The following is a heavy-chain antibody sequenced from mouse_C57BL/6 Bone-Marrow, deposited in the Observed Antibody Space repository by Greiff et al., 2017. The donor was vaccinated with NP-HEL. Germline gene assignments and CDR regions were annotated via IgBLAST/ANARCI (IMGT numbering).Heavy chain of an antibody. CDR2: IDPNSGGT. Sequence: VQLQQPGAELVKPGASVKLSCKASGYTFTSYWMHWVKQRPGRGLEWIGSIDPNSGGTQYNEKFTSKATLTVDKPSSTAYMQLSSLTSAATAGYDCARGITTVVATDYWGQGTTLTVSS. V-gene: IGHV1-72*01. D-gene: IGHD1-1*01. J-gene: IGHJ2*01. CDR3: ARGITTVVATDY. CDR1: GYTFTSYW.